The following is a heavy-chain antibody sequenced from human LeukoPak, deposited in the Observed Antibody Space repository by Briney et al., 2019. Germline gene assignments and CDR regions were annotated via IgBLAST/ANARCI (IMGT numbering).Heavy chain of an antibody. CDR1: GYSFTSYW. J-gene: IGHJ3*02. CDR2: IYPGDSDT. CDR3: ARRDPRYCSGGSCRTYAFDI. Sequence: GESLKISCKGSGYSFTSYWIGWVRQMPGKGLEWMGIIYPGDSDTRYSPSFQGQVTISADKSISTASLQWSSLKASDTAMYCCARRDPRYCSGGSCRTYAFDIWGQGTLVTVSS. D-gene: IGHD2-15*01. V-gene: IGHV5-51*01.